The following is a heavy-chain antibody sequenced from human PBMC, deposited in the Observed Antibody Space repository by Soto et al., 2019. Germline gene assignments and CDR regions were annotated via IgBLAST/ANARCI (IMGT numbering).Heavy chain of an antibody. CDR2: IKPDGSEK. CDR1: GFTFSSYW. Sequence: GGSLRLSCAASGFTFSSYWMSWVRQAPGKGLEWVANIKPDGSEKYCVDSVKGRFTISRDNAKNSLYLQMNSLRAEDTAVYYCARADSSGYYYYYGMDVWGQGTTVTVSS. CDR3: ARADSSGYYYYYGMDV. D-gene: IGHD3-22*01. J-gene: IGHJ6*02. V-gene: IGHV3-7*03.